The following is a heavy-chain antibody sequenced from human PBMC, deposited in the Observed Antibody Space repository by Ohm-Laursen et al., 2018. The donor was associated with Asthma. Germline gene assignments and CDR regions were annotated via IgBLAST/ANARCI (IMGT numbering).Heavy chain of an antibody. CDR3: AKGGSSSWYEMDV. CDR2: ISDSGGST. CDR1: GHTFSRYS. J-gene: IGHJ6*02. Sequence: SLRLSCTASGHTFSRYSIHWVRQIPGKGLEWVSTISDSGGSTYYADSVKGRFTISRDNSKNTLYLQMNSLRAEDTAVYYCAKGGSSSWYEMDVWGQGTTVTVSS. D-gene: IGHD6-13*01. V-gene: IGHV3-23*01.